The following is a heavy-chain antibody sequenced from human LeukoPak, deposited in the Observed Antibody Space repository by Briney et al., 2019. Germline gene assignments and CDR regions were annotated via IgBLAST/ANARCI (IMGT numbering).Heavy chain of an antibody. Sequence: ASVKVSCKASGGTFSSYAISWVRQAPGQGLEWMGGIIPIFGTANYAQKFQGRVTITADESTNTAYMELSSLRSEDTAVYYCARPVAAGRYAFDIWGQGTMVTVSS. CDR3: ARPVAAGRYAFDI. D-gene: IGHD6-13*01. V-gene: IGHV1-69*01. CDR1: GGTFSSYA. J-gene: IGHJ3*02. CDR2: IIPIFGTA.